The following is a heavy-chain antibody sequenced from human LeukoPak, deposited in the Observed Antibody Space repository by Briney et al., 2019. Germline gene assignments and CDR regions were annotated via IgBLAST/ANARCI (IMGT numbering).Heavy chain of an antibody. CDR2: IDWDDDK. J-gene: IGHJ4*02. CDR3: ARLGDCSGGTFLDY. V-gene: IGHV2-70*11. Sequence: SGPALVKPTQTLTLTCTFSGFSLSTSGMCVSWIRQPPGEDLEWLARIDWDDDKYYSTSLKTRLTISKDTSKNQVVLTMTNMDPVDTATYYCARLGDCSGGTFLDYWGQGTLVTVSS. D-gene: IGHD2-15*01. CDR1: GFSLSTSGMC.